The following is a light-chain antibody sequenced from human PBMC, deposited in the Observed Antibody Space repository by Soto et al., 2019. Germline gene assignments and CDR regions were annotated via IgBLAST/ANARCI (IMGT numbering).Light chain of an antibody. CDR3: QQSYSTLRT. Sequence: IQLTQSPSSLSASVGDRVTVTCRASQGIGTYLNWYQQKPGKAPKLLIYAASSLETGVPSRFSGSGSGTDFTLTISSLQPEDFAGYYCQQSYSTLRTFGQGTKV. CDR1: QGIGTY. V-gene: IGKV1-39*01. CDR2: AAS. J-gene: IGKJ1*01.